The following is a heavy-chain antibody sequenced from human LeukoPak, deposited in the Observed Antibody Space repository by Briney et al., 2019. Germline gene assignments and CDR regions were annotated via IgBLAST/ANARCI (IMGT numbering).Heavy chain of an antibody. CDR1: GYTFTGYY. D-gene: IGHD6-13*01. J-gene: IGHJ4*02. Sequence: ASVKVSCKASGYTFTGYYMHWVRQAPGQGLEWMGWINPNSGGTNYAQKFQGRVTMTRDTSISTAYMELSRLRSDDTAVYYCARDYGAQQEILNYFDYWGQGTLVTVSS. V-gene: IGHV1-2*02. CDR2: INPNSGGT. CDR3: ARDYGAQQEILNYFDY.